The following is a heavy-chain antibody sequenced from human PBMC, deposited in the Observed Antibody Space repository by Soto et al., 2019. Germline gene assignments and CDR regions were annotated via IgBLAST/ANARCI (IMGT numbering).Heavy chain of an antibody. CDR3: ARDSYAYGDLDY. J-gene: IGHJ4*02. V-gene: IGHV3-30-3*01. CDR1: GFTFSSYA. CDR2: ISYDGSNK. Sequence: GGSLRLSCAASGFTFSSYAMHWVRQAPGKGLEWVAVISYDGSNKYYADSVKGRFTISRDNSKNTLYLQMNSLRAEDTAVYYCARDSYAYGDLDYWGQGTLVTVSS. D-gene: IGHD4-17*01.